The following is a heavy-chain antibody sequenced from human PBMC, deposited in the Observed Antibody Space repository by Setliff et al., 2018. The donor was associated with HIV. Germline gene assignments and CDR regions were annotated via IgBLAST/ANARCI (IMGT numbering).Heavy chain of an antibody. V-gene: IGHV1-69*04. CDR2: IIPMYNIP. CDR1: GGTLSNYV. D-gene: IGHD6-19*01. J-gene: IGHJ3*02. Sequence: SVKVSCKTSGGTLSNYVITWVRQAPGQGLEWMGMIIPMYNIPAYAQKFQGRVTFTADKSTSTAYMELNSLSSEDPAVYYCARDQTGVAATAFGGGSAWSDECFYIWCQGTMVTVSS. CDR3: ARDQTGVAATAFGGGSAWSDECFYI.